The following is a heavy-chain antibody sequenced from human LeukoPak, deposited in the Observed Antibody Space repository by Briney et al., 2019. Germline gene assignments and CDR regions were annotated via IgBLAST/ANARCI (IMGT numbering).Heavy chain of an antibody. CDR3: ASSEGYYFDY. J-gene: IGHJ4*02. V-gene: IGHV4-34*01. Sequence: PSETLSLTCAVYGGSFSGYYWSWIRQPPGKGLEWIGEINHSGSTNYNPSLKSRVTISVDTSKNQFSLKLSSVTAADTAVYYCASSEGYYFDYWGQGTLVTVSS. CDR2: INHSGST. CDR1: GGSFSGYY.